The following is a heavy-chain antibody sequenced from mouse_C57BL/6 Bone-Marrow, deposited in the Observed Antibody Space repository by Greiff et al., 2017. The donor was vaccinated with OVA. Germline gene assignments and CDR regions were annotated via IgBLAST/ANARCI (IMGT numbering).Heavy chain of an antibody. CDR2: IDPSDSYT. Sequence: QVQLQQPGAELVMPGASVKLSCTASGFTFTSYWMHWVKQRPGQGLEWIGEIDPSDSYTNYAQKFKGKSTLTVDKSSSTAYLQLSSLTSEDSAVYYCARGGEYFDYWGQGTTLTVSS. J-gene: IGHJ2*01. CDR1: GFTFTSYW. V-gene: IGHV1-69*01. CDR3: ARGGEYFDY.